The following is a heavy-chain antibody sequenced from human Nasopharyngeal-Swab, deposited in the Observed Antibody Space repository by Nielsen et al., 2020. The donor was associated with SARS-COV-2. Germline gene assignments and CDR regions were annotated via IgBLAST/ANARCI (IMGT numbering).Heavy chain of an antibody. V-gene: IGHV3-7*01. D-gene: IGHD4-17*01. J-gene: IGHJ4*02. CDR2: IKQDGSEE. Sequence: WIRQPPGKGLEWVANIKQDGSEEYYADSVKGRFTISRDNSKNTLYLQMNSLRAEDTAVYYCAKARSDYGERIDYWGQGTLVTVSS. CDR3: AKARSDYGERIDY.